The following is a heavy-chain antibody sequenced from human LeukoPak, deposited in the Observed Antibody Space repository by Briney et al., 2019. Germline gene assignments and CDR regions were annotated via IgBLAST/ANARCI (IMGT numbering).Heavy chain of an antibody. CDR2: IYTSGST. Sequence: PSETLSLTCTVSGGSISSGSYYWSWIRQPAGKGLEWIGRIYTSGSTNYNSSLKSRVTISVDTSKNQFSLKLSSVTAADTAVYYCARSLAYCGGDCYWGLSYFDYWGQGTLVTVSS. CDR1: GGSISSGSYY. D-gene: IGHD2-21*02. V-gene: IGHV4-61*02. CDR3: ARSLAYCGGDCYWGLSYFDY. J-gene: IGHJ4*02.